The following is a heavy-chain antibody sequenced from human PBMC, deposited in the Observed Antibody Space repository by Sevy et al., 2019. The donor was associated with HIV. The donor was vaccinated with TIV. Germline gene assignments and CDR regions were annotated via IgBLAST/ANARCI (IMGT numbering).Heavy chain of an antibody. V-gene: IGHV3-7*01. D-gene: IGHD4-4*01. Sequence: GGSLRLSCVVSGFTFRNYWMSWVRQAPGKGLEWVANINQDGTEIYSVDSVKGRFTFSRDNTKNSVYLQMNSLRAEDTAIYYCAINSDYGMDAWGQGTTVTVSS. CDR2: INQDGTEI. CDR3: AINSDYGMDA. CDR1: GFTFRNYW. J-gene: IGHJ6*02.